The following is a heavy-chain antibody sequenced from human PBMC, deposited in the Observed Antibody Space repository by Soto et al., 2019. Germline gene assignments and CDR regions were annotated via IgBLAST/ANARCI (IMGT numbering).Heavy chain of an antibody. CDR2: IIPIFGTA. CDR3: ARQRRFLEWFLHGPPYYYYYYGMDV. Sequence: VKVSCKASGGTFSSYAISWVRQAPVQGLEWMGGIIPIFGTANYAQKFQGRVTITADESTSTAYMELSSLRSEDTAVYYCARQRRFLEWFLHGPPYYYYYYGMDVWGQGTTVTVSS. J-gene: IGHJ6*02. V-gene: IGHV1-69*13. D-gene: IGHD3-3*01. CDR1: GGTFSSYA.